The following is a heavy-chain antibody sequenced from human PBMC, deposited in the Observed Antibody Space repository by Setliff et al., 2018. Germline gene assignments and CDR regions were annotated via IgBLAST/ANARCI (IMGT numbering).Heavy chain of an antibody. CDR3: ARDVYDFRTGQAGP. CDR1: QFTFDDYG. J-gene: IGHJ5*02. V-gene: IGHV3-20*04. Sequence: GESLKISCAASQFTFDDYGMAWVRQAPGKGLEWVSGISWNGGITGYGDSVKGRFTISRDNAKNSLYLQMNSLRVEDTAVYYCARDVYDFRTGQAGPWGQGTLVTVSS. CDR2: ISWNGGIT. D-gene: IGHD3-3*01.